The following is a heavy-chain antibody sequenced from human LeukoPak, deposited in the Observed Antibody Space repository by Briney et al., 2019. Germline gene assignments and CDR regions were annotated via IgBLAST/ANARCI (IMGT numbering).Heavy chain of an antibody. CDR3: AKRIYDFWSGQYRRAENHFDN. CDR1: GFTFSSYW. V-gene: IGHV3-74*01. D-gene: IGHD3-3*01. J-gene: IGHJ4*02. CDR2: INSDGSST. Sequence: GGSLRLSCAASGFTFSSYWIHWVRQAPGKGLVWVSRINSDGSSTNYADSVKGRFTISRDNSKNTLYLQMDSLRAEDTAVYYCAKRIYDFWSGQYRRAENHFDNWGQGTLVTVSS.